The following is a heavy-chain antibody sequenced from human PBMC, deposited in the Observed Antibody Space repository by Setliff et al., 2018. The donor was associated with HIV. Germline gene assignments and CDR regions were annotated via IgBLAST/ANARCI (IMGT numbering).Heavy chain of an antibody. CDR3: ARDDGGYNYAEAFDV. D-gene: IGHD5-12*01. CDR2: INPSGGTI. CDR1: GYRFTSYY. J-gene: IGHJ3*01. Sequence: GASVKVSCKASGYRFTSYYIHWVRQAPGQGLEWMGIINPSGGTINYSQKFQGRVTMTRDTSTSTVHMELSSLRSEDTAVYYCARDDGGYNYAEAFDVWGQGTMVTVSS. V-gene: IGHV1-46*01.